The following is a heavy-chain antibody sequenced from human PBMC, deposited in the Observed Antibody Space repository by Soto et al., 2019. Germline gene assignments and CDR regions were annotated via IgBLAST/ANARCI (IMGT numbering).Heavy chain of an antibody. J-gene: IGHJ4*02. D-gene: IGHD3-22*01. CDR3: AKDHPVIEVVKVFEY. Sequence: PGGSLRLSCADSGFSFSSYAMSWFRQAPGKGLDWVSAISGSGTKTHYADSVKGRFTISRDNSKNTLYLQMNSLRAEDTAVYYCAKDHPVIEVVKVFEYWGRGALVTVSS. CDR2: ISGSGTKT. CDR1: GFSFSSYA. V-gene: IGHV3-23*01.